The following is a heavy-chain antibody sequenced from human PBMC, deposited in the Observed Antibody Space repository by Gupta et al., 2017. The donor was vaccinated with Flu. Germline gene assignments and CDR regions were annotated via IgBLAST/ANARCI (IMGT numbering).Heavy chain of an antibody. D-gene: IGHD7-27*01. Sequence: QVQLVQSGAEVKKPGASLKVSCRTSGYTFTAYFLHWLRQAPGQSLEYMGWIHPYNGDTKSEEKFQGRVTMTRDTSVTTTYMELSSLNSDDTAVYYCAREPPQTGGFDYWGQGVLVNVSS. CDR2: IHPYNGDT. CDR3: AREPPQTGGFDY. V-gene: IGHV1-2*02. J-gene: IGHJ4*02. CDR1: GYTFTAYF.